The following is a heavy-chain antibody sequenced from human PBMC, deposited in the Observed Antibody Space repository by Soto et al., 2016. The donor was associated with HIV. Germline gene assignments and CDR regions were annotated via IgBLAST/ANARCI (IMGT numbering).Heavy chain of an antibody. D-gene: IGHD3-16*01. CDR3: ARDPPGGFGTFGGYTDV. Sequence: QVQLVQSGAEVKKPGASVKVSCKASGYTFTSYYMHWVRQAPGQGLEWIGIIIPSGGSTSYAQKFQGRVTLTRDTSTNTVYMELSSLRSEDTAVYYCARDPPGGFGTFGGYTDVWGEGTTVIVSS. V-gene: IGHV1-46*01. J-gene: IGHJ6*03. CDR2: IIPSGGST. CDR1: GYTFTSYY.